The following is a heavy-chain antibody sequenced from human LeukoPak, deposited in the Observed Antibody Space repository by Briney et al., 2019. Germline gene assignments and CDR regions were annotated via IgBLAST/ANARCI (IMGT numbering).Heavy chain of an antibody. V-gene: IGHV4-4*07. CDR1: GGSISSYD. CDR3: AGDLFWIAAANTNNNAFDI. J-gene: IGHJ3*02. D-gene: IGHD6-13*01. Sequence: SETLSLTCTVSGGSISSYDWSWIRQPAGKGLEWIGRIYTRGSTNYNPSLKSRVSMSVDTSKNQFSLKLSSVTAADTAVYYCAGDLFWIAAANTNNNAFDIWGQGTMVTVSS. CDR2: IYTRGST.